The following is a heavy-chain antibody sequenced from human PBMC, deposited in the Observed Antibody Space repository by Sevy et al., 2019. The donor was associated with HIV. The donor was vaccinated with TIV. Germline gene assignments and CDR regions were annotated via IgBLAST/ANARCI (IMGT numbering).Heavy chain of an antibody. J-gene: IGHJ4*02. D-gene: IGHD2-21*02. V-gene: IGHV3-30*18. CDR3: AKGFCRADCRFDY. Sequence: GGSLRLSCGASGFTFSTYGMHWVRQVPGKGLEWVAIISHDGSIKYYADSVKGRFSISRDNSKDTLYLQMNSLRTDDTGTYYCAKGFCRADCRFDYWGQGTLVTVSS. CDR1: GFTFSTYG. CDR2: ISHDGSIK.